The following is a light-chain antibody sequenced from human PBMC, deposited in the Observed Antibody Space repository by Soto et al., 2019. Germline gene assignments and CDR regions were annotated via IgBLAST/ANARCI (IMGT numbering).Light chain of an antibody. CDR1: QSVSSNN. J-gene: IGKJ4*01. CDR3: QQYGVSPT. CDR2: GAS. Sequence: EVVMTQSPATLSVSPGERATLSCRASQSVSSNNLAWYQQKPGQAPRLLIYGASSRATGIPDRFSGSGSGTDFTLSISRLEPEDFAVYYCQQYGVSPTFGGGTKVDIK. V-gene: IGKV3-20*01.